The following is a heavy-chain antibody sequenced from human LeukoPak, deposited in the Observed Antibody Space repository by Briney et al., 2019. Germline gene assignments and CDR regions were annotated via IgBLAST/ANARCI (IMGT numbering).Heavy chain of an antibody. CDR2: ISAYNGNT. Sequence: ASVEVSCKPSGYTFTSYGISWVRQAPRQGVEWMGWISAYNGNTNYAQKLQGRVTMTTDTSTSTAYMELRSLRSHDTTVYYCARDASYSSGWTPQDHWGQGTLVTVSS. CDR3: ARDASYSSGWTPQDH. D-gene: IGHD6-19*01. CDR1: GYTFTSYG. V-gene: IGHV1-18*01. J-gene: IGHJ4*02.